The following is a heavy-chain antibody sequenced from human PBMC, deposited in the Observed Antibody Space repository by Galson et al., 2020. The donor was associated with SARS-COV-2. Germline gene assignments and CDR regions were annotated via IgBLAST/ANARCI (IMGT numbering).Heavy chain of an antibody. D-gene: IGHD5-18*01. CDR1: GGSISSGGYF. CDR3: ARGGIQLWDPLDY. V-gene: IGHV4-30-4*08. CDR2: IYYGGST. J-gene: IGHJ4*02. Sequence: SETLSLTCSVSGGSISSGGYFWSWVRRPPGRGLEWIGYIYYGGSTYYKPSLKNRLSFSLDSSKNQLSLRLTSVTAADTAVYYCARGGIQLWDPLDYWGQGTLVTVSS.